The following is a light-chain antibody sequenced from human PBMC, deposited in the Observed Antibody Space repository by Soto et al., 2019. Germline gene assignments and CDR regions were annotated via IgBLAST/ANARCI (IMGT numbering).Light chain of an antibody. CDR3: QQYNTWPPIT. V-gene: IGKV3-15*01. CDR1: QSVSIN. CDR2: GAS. J-gene: IGKJ4*01. Sequence: EIVMTQSPATLSVSPGERATLSCRASQSVSINLAWYQQKPGQAPRLLIYGASTRATGIPARFSGSGSGTEFTLTISSLQSEDFAVYYCQQYNTWPPITFGGGTKVEIK.